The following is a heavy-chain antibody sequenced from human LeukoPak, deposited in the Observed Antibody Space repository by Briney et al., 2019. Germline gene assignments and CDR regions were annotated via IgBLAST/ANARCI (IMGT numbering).Heavy chain of an antibody. CDR1: GFTFSSYS. CDR2: ISSSSSYI. Sequence: GGSLRLSCAVSGFTFSSYSMNWVRQAPGKGLEWVSSISSSSSYIYYADSVKGRFTISRDNAKNSLYLQMNSLRAEDTAVYYCARVYSTIFGVVRNWFDPWGQGTLVTVSS. J-gene: IGHJ5*02. CDR3: ARVYSTIFGVVRNWFDP. D-gene: IGHD3-3*01. V-gene: IGHV3-21*01.